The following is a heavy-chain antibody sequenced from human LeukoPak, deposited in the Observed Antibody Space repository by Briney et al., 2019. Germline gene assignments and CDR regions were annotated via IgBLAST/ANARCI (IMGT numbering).Heavy chain of an antibody. J-gene: IGHJ4*02. Sequence: SGPTLVNPTQTLTLTCTFSGFSLSTSGVGVGWIRQPPGKALEWLALIYWNDDKRYSPSLKSGLTITKDTSKNQVVLTMTNMDPVDTATYYCAHTYDFWSGYYSNVIFDYWGQGTLVTVSS. D-gene: IGHD3-3*01. V-gene: IGHV2-5*01. CDR1: GFSLSTSGVG. CDR3: AHTYDFWSGYYSNVIFDY. CDR2: IYWNDDK.